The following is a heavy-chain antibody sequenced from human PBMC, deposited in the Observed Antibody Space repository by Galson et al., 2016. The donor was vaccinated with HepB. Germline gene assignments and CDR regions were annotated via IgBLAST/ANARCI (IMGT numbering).Heavy chain of an antibody. D-gene: IGHD1/OR15-1a*01. V-gene: IGHV3-33*01. J-gene: IGHJ4*02. CDR3: VRDDDKSGNNLDY. Sequence: SLRLSCAASGFMFNRYGMHWVRQAPGKGLEWVAVIGRDGVNRFYGGSVKGRFTISRDNSKNTLDLQMNSLRAEETALYYCVRDDDKSGNNLDYWGQGTLVTVSS. CDR1: GFMFNRYG. CDR2: IGRDGVNR.